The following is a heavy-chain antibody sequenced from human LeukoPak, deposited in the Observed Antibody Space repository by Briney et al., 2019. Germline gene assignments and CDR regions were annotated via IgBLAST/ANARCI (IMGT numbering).Heavy chain of an antibody. CDR1: GFTFSSYS. CDR2: ISSSSSYI. J-gene: IGHJ4*02. CDR3: AKDGVPYCGGDCYLGYFDY. Sequence: PGGSLRLSCAASGFTFSSYSMNWVRQAPGKGLEWVSSISSSSSYIYYADSVKGRFTISRDNAKNSLYLQMNSLRAEDTAVYYCAKDGVPYCGGDCYLGYFDYWGQGTLVTVSS. D-gene: IGHD2-21*02. V-gene: IGHV3-21*01.